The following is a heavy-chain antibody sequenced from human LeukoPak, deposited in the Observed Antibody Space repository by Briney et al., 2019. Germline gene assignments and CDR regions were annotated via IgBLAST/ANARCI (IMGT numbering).Heavy chain of an antibody. J-gene: IGHJ3*02. CDR2: INPSGGST. CDR1: GYTFTSYY. V-gene: IGHV1-46*01. Sequence: GASVKVSCKASGYTFTSYYMRWVRQAPGQGLEWMGIINPSGGSTSYAQKFQDRVTMTRDTSTSTVYMELSSLRSEDTAVYYCARNDYGGNQLRRGAFDIWGQGTMVTVSS. CDR3: ARNDYGGNQLRRGAFDI. D-gene: IGHD4-23*01.